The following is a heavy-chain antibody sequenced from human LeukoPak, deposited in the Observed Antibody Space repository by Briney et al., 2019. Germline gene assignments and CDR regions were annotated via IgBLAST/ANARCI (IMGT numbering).Heavy chain of an antibody. D-gene: IGHD6-6*01. CDR3: ARGGIAARPFYYYYYYMDV. V-gene: IGHV4-59*01. J-gene: IGHJ6*03. Sequence: PSETLSLTCTVSGGFISSYYWSWIRQPPGRGLEWIGYIYYSGSTNYNPSLKSRVTISVDTSKNQFSLKLSSVTAADTAVYYCARGGIAARPFYYYYYYMDVWGKGTTVTVSS. CDR2: IYYSGST. CDR1: GGFISSYY.